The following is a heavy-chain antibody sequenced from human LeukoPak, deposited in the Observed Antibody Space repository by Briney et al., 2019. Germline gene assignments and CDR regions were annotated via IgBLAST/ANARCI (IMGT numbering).Heavy chain of an antibody. V-gene: IGHV1-69*13. D-gene: IGHD1-26*01. CDR1: GGTFSSYA. CDR3: ARVGATPRYYNYYGMDV. Sequence: ASVKVSCKASGGTFSSYAISWVRQAPGQGLEWMGGIIPIFGTANYAQKFQGRVTITADESTSTAYMELSSLRSEDTAVYYCARVGATPRYYNYYGMDVWGQGTTVTVSS. CDR2: IIPIFGTA. J-gene: IGHJ6*02.